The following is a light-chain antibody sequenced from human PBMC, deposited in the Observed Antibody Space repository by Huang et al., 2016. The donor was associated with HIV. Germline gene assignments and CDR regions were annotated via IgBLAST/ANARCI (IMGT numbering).Light chain of an antibody. CDR1: QGISNR. Sequence: DIQMTQSPSVMSASVGDRVTISCRASQGISNRLVWFQQKPGRVPKRLIHDASSLESGVPTRFIGSGSGTEFTLTIISLQPEDFATYYCLQHNGHPLTFGGGTSVEIK. CDR3: LQHNGHPLT. V-gene: IGKV1-17*03. CDR2: DAS. J-gene: IGKJ4*01.